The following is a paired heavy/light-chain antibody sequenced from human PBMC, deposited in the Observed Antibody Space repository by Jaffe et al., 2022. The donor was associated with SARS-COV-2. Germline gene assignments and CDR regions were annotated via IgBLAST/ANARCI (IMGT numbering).Light chain of an antibody. CDR3: AAWDDSLSVVL. V-gene: IGLV1-47*01. CDR1: SSNIGSNY. CDR2: RSD. J-gene: IGLJ2*01. Sequence: QPVVTQPPSASGTPGQRVTISCSGSSSNIGSNYVYWYQQLPGTAPKLLIYRSDQRPSGVPDRFSGSKSGTSASLAISGLRSEDEADYYCAAWDDSLSVVLFGGGTKLTVL.
Heavy chain of an antibody. CDR3: ARGNRREIDY. CDR1: GFTFNNYA. V-gene: IGHV3-30*04. CDR2: VSYDGSIE. J-gene: IGHJ4*01. Sequence: QVQLVDSGGGVVQPGRSLRLSCAASGFTFNNYAMHWVRQAPGKGLEWVAVVSYDGSIEYYAHSVKGRFTISRDNSKNTLYLQMNSLRTEDTAVYYCARGNRREIDYWGQGTLVTVSS.